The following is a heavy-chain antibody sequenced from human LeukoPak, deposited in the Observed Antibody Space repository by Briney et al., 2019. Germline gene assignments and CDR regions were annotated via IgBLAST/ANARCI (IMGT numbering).Heavy chain of an antibody. CDR1: GDSITSYY. CDR3: ARGVY. V-gene: IGHV4-59*12. J-gene: IGHJ4*02. Sequence: SETLSLTCTVSGDSITSYYWTWIRQPPGKGLEWIGYMYHSGTTSNNPSLKSRVTISVDTSKNQFSLKLSSVTAADTAVYYCARGVYWGQGTLVTVSS. CDR2: MYHSGTT. D-gene: IGHD3-16*01.